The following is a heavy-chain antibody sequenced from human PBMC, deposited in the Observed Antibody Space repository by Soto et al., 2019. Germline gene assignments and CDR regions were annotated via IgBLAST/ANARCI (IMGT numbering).Heavy chain of an antibody. D-gene: IGHD6-19*01. V-gene: IGHV3-48*03. CDR1: GFMFSYE. Sequence: PGGSLRLSCAASGFMFSYEMNWVRQAPGKGLEWVSYIGYSGSTTYYADSVKGRFTISRNNAKNSLYLQMNSLRAEDTAVYYCARVSSSGWYPVNYWGQGTLVTVSS. CDR2: IGYSGSTT. J-gene: IGHJ4*02. CDR3: ARVSSSGWYPVNY.